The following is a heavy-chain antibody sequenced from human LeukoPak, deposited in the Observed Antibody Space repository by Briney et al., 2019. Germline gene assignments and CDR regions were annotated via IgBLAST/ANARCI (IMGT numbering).Heavy chain of an antibody. Sequence: PGGSLRLSCAASGFTFSRYGMHWVRQAPGKGLEWVAFIRYDGSNKYYADSVKGRFTISRDNSKNTLYLQMNSLRSEDTSMYYCAKERQWQLLILDSWGQGALVTVSS. J-gene: IGHJ4*02. CDR2: IRYDGSNK. D-gene: IGHD1-26*01. CDR3: AKERQWQLLILDS. V-gene: IGHV3-30*02. CDR1: GFTFSRYG.